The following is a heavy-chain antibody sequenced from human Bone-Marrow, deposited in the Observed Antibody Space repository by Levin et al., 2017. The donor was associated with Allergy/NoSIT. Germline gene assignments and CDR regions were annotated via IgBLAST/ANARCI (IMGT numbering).Heavy chain of an antibody. D-gene: IGHD1-1*01. V-gene: IGHV3-33*01. Sequence: GESLKISCSASGFTFDSYGMHWVRRAPGKGLEWLAAISSDGKSEYYADSLKGRFTISRDKNTLYLDMDSLRVDDKAVYYCARGGFTTGWPPSGVWGLGTAVSVS. J-gene: IGHJ6*02. CDR2: ISSDGKSE. CDR3: ARGGFTTGWPPSGV. CDR1: GFTFDSYG.